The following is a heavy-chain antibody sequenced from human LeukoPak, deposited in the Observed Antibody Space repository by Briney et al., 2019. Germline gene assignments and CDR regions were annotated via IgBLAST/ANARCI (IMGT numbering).Heavy chain of an antibody. D-gene: IGHD3-10*01. CDR3: ARGVGFGELLYNWFDP. V-gene: IGHV1-18*01. Sequence: ASVKVSCKASGYTFTSYGISWVRQAPGQGLEWMGWISAYNGNTNYAQKLQGRVTMTTDTSTSTVYMELRSLRSDDTAVYYCARGVGFGELLYNWFDPWGQGTLVTVSS. CDR2: ISAYNGNT. J-gene: IGHJ5*02. CDR1: GYTFTSYG.